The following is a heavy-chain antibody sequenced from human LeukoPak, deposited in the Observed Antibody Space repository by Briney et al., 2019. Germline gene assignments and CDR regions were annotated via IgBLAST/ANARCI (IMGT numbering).Heavy chain of an antibody. V-gene: IGHV3-7*04. D-gene: IGHD2-15*01. CDR3: ARDRRCSGGSCYYFDY. CDR1: GFTFSNYW. CDR2: IKQDGREK. J-gene: IGHJ4*02. Sequence: PGGSLRLSCAASGFTFSNYWMSWVRQAPGKGLEWVANIKQDGREKYYVDSVKGRFTISRDNAKNSLYLQVNSLRAEDTAVYYCARDRRCSGGSCYYFDYWGQGTPVIVSS.